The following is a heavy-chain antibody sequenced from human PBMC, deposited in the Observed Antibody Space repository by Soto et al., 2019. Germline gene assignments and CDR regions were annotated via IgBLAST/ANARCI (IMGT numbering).Heavy chain of an antibody. V-gene: IGHV4-31*03. J-gene: IGHJ3*02. CDR3: ARERDGGAAFDI. CDR1: GANIGSSGYY. Sequence: PSETLSLTCTVSGANIGSSGYYWSWIRQHPGKGLEWIGYIYYSGSTFYNPSLKSRVTISAATSQNQFSLKLSSVTAADTAVYYCARERDGGAAFDIWGQGTMVTVSS. D-gene: IGHD2-21*01. CDR2: IYYSGST.